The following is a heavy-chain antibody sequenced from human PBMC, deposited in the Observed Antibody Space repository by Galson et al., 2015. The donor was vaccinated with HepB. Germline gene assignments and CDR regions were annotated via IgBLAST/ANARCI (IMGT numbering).Heavy chain of an antibody. D-gene: IGHD6-6*01. CDR2: LYYGGST. CDR1: GGPISTRSTF. J-gene: IGHJ4*02. Sequence: TCTVTGGPISTRSTFWAWMRQPPGKGLEWIGSLYYGGSTYYNPSLKSRVTISVDTSRSRFSLNLRSVTAADTAIYYCARGYQIAARPFDYWGQGTLVTVSS. CDR3: ARGYQIAARPFDY. V-gene: IGHV4-39*07.